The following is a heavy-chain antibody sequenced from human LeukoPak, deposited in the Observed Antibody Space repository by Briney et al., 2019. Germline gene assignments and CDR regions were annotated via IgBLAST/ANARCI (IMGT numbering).Heavy chain of an antibody. CDR1: GFTFSSYS. CDR3: ARDSVAGTQSFDY. Sequence: GGSLRLSCAASGFTFSSYSMNWVRQAPGKGLEWVSSISSSSSYIYYADSVKGRFTISRDNAKNSLYLHMNSLRAEDTAVYYCARDSVAGTQSFDYWGQGTLVTVSS. J-gene: IGHJ4*02. D-gene: IGHD6-19*01. V-gene: IGHV3-21*01. CDR2: ISSSSSYI.